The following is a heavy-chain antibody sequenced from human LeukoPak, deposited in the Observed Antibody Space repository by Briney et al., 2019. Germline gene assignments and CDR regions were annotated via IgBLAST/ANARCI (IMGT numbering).Heavy chain of an antibody. V-gene: IGHV1-2*02. CDR2: INPNSGGT. Sequence: ASVTVSFKASGYTLTGYYMHWVRQAPGQGLEWMGWINPNSGGTNYAQKFQGRVTMTRDTSISTAYMELSRLRSDDTAVYYCARGEQQLAYFDYWGQGTLVTVSS. CDR3: ARGEQQLAYFDY. D-gene: IGHD6-13*01. J-gene: IGHJ4*02. CDR1: GYTLTGYY.